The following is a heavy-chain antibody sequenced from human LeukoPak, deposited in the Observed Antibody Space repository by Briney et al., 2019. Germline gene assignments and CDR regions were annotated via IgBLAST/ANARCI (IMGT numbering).Heavy chain of an antibody. J-gene: IGHJ4*02. CDR1: GFTFSSYA. CDR2: ISYDGSNK. V-gene: IGHV3-30*04. CDR3: ARWGFGELLYGNDY. Sequence: GRSLRLSCAASGFTFSSYATHWVRQAPGKGLEWVAVISYDGSNKYYADSVKGRFTISRDNSKNTLYLQMNSLRAEDTAVYYCARWGFGELLYGNDYWGQGTLVTVSS. D-gene: IGHD3-10*01.